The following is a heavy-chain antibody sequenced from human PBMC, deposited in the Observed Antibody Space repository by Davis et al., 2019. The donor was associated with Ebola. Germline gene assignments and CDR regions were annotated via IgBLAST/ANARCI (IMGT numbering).Heavy chain of an antibody. Sequence: PSETLSLTCAVSGGSISSSNWWSWVRQPPGKGLEWIGEIYHSGSTNYNPSLKSRVTISVDKSKNQFSLKLSSVTAADTAVYYCARDWGIAARLYYGMDVWGQGTTVTVSS. V-gene: IGHV4-4*02. CDR1: GGSISSSNW. CDR2: IYHSGST. J-gene: IGHJ6*02. D-gene: IGHD6-6*01. CDR3: ARDWGIAARLYYGMDV.